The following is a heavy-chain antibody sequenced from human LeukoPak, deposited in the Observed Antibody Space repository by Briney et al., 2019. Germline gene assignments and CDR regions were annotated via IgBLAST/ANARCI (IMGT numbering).Heavy chain of an antibody. V-gene: IGHV3-23*01. J-gene: IGHJ3*02. CDR1: GLIFSSYW. D-gene: IGHD6-19*01. CDR2: ISGSGSST. CDR3: AKDLYPTAYSSGREAFDI. Sequence: PGGSLRLSCEASGLIFSSYWMSWVRQAPGKGLEWVSTISGSGSSTHYADSVKGRFTISRDNSRNTLFLQMDSLRAGDTAVYYCAKDLYPTAYSSGREAFDIWGQGTLVTISS.